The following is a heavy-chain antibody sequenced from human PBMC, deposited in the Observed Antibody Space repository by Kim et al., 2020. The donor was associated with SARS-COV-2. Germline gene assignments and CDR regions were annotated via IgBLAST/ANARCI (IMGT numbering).Heavy chain of an antibody. J-gene: IGHJ5*02. D-gene: IGHD4-17*01. Sequence: RYSPSFQGQITISDDKSINTAYLQWSRLKASDTAIYYCARRGGDSEWFDPWGQGTLVTVSS. V-gene: IGHV5-51*01. CDR3: ARRGGDSEWFDP.